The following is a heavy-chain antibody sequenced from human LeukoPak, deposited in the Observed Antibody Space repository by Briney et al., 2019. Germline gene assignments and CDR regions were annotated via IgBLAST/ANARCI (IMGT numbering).Heavy chain of an antibody. Sequence: ASVKVSCKASGYTFTSYGISWVRQAPGQGLEWMGWISAYNGNTNYAQKLQGRVTMTTDTSTSTAYMELRSLRSEDTAVYYCARGGPSYYYDSSGYFVDYWGQGTLVTVSS. CDR1: GYTFTSYG. CDR2: ISAYNGNT. J-gene: IGHJ4*02. V-gene: IGHV1-18*01. CDR3: ARGGPSYYYDSSGYFVDY. D-gene: IGHD3-22*01.